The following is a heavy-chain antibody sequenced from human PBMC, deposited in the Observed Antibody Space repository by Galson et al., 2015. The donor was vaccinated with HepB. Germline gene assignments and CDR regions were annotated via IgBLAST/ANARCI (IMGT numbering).Heavy chain of an antibody. Sequence: ETLSLTCTVSHDSVSNAYYYWTWIRQPPGKGLEWIGWIYYTGSFNYSPSLKSRVAMSVDVSKNQFSLKLSSVTAADTAVYYCARVTDNYFDYWGQGNLVTVSS. V-gene: IGHV4-61*01. CDR2: IYYTGSF. CDR1: HDSVSNAYYY. J-gene: IGHJ4*02. CDR3: ARVTDNYFDY.